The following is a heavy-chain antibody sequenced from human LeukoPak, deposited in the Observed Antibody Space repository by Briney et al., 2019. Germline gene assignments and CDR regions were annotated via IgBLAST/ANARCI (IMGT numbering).Heavy chain of an antibody. Sequence: PGGSLRLSCAASGFTVSSNYMSWVRQAPGKGLEWVSVIYSGGSTYYADSVKGRFTISGDNSKNTLYLQMNSLRAEDTAVYYCARSKDSGSYPDAFDIWGQGTMVTVSS. J-gene: IGHJ3*02. CDR1: GFTVSSNY. CDR3: ARSKDSGSYPDAFDI. CDR2: IYSGGST. D-gene: IGHD1-26*01. V-gene: IGHV3-66*01.